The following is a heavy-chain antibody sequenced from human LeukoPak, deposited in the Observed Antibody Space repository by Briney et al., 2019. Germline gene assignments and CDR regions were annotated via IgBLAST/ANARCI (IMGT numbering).Heavy chain of an antibody. CDR3: ASFRTIFGVFDY. D-gene: IGHD3-3*01. CDR1: GGSISSYY. Sequence: SETLSLTCTVSGGSISSYYWSWIRQPPGKGLEWIGYIYYSGGTNYNPSLKSRATISVDTSKNQFSLKLSSVTAADTAVYYCASFRTIFGVFDYWGQGTLVTVSS. J-gene: IGHJ4*02. CDR2: IYYSGGT. V-gene: IGHV4-59*01.